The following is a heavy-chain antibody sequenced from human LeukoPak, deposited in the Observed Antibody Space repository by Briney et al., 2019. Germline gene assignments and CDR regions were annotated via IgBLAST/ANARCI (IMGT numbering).Heavy chain of an antibody. J-gene: IGHJ4*02. V-gene: IGHV4-30-2*01. CDR3: ARGPHDYGDYFGY. D-gene: IGHD4-17*01. CDR1: GGSISSGGYS. Sequence: KISQTLSLTCAVSGGSISSGGYSWSWIRQPPGKGLEWIGYIYHSGSTYYNPSLKSRVTISVDRSKNQFSLKLSSVTAADTAVYYCARGPHDYGDYFGYWGQGTLVTVSS. CDR2: IYHSGST.